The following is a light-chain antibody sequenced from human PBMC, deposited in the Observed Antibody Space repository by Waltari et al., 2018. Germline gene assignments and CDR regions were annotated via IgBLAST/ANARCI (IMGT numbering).Light chain of an antibody. CDR3: QQYNTWRT. CDR1: QSIARN. V-gene: IGKV3-15*01. CDR2: GAS. J-gene: IGKJ2*01. Sequence: EILMTQSPAPLSVSPGERATLSCRSSQSIARNLAWYQQKPGQAPRLLIYGASTRATGIPARFSGSGSGTDFTLTISSLQYEDFAVYYCQQYNTWRTFGQGTKLEI.